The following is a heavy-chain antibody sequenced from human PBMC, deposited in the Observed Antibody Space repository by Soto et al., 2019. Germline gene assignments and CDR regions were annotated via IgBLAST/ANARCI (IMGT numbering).Heavy chain of an antibody. CDR2: IYYSGST. CDR3: ARAMVGDLDY. CDR1: GGSISSYY. V-gene: IGHV4-59*01. J-gene: IGHJ4*02. D-gene: IGHD1-26*01. Sequence: QVQLQESGPGLVKPSETLSLTCTVSGGSISSYYWSWIRQPPGKGLEWIGYIYYSGSTNYNPSLRXPVXIXVDTSKNQFSLKLSSVTAADTAVYYCARAMVGDLDYWGQGTLVTVSS.